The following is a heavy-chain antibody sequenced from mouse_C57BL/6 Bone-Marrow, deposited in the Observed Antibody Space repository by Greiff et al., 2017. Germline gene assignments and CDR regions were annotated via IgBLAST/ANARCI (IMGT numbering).Heavy chain of an antibody. Sequence: VQLQQPGAELVRPGSSVKLSCKASGYTFTSYWMDWVKQRPGQGLEWIGNIYPSDSETHYNQKFKDKATLTVDKSSSTAYMQLSSLTSADSAVYYCARNYYYGPDYWGQGTTLTVSS. CDR3: ARNYYYGPDY. CDR2: IYPSDSET. V-gene: IGHV1-61*01. D-gene: IGHD1-1*01. CDR1: GYTFTSYW. J-gene: IGHJ2*01.